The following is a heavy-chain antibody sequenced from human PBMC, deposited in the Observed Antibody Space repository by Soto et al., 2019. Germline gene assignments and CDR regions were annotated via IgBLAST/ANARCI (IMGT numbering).Heavy chain of an antibody. CDR1: GYTFTSYA. D-gene: IGHD3-9*01. J-gene: IGHJ5*02. CDR2: INAGNGNT. Sequence: ASVKVSCKASGYTFTSYAMHWVRQAPGQRLEWMGWINAGNGNTKYSQKFQGRVTITRDTSASTAYMELSSLRSEDTAVYYCARESGYDILTGYYGVSFDPWGQGTLVTVSS. V-gene: IGHV1-3*01. CDR3: ARESGYDILTGYYGVSFDP.